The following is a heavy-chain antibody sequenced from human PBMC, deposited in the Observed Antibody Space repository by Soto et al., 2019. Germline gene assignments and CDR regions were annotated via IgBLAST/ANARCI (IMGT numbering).Heavy chain of an antibody. CDR1: GYTFSSYG. Sequence: GASVKVSCKASGYTFSSYGISWVRPEPGQGLEWMGWISTYNDNTYYAQRLQGRVTMTTDTPTSTAYMELRSLRSDDTAVYYCARDHLNDYGDPNWFDPWGQGTLVTVST. CDR2: ISTYNDNT. V-gene: IGHV1-18*01. J-gene: IGHJ5*02. CDR3: ARDHLNDYGDPNWFDP. D-gene: IGHD4-17*01.